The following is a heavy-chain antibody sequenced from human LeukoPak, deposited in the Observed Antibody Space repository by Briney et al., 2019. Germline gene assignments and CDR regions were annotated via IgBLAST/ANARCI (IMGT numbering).Heavy chain of an antibody. J-gene: IGHJ3*02. CDR3: AKDSRSRNGIYDPFDI. CDR1: GFTFTTYW. CDR2: INSDGSIT. D-gene: IGHD2-8*01. Sequence: PGGSLRLSCAASGFTFTTYWMHWVRQAPGKGLVWVSHINSDGSITSYADSVKGRFTISRDNAKNTLYLQMNSLRLEDTAVYFCAKDSRSRNGIYDPFDIWGQGTMVTVSS. V-gene: IGHV3-74*01.